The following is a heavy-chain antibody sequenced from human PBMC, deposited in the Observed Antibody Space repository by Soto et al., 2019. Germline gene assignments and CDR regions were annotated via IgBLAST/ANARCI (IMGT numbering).Heavy chain of an antibody. D-gene: IGHD3-10*01. CDR3: AREPYYYGSGSYYYYYYGMDV. V-gene: IGHV1-2*04. CDR2: INPNSGGT. Sequence: ASVKVSCKASGGTFSSYAISWVRQAPGQGLEWMGWINPNSGGTNYAQKLQGWVTMTRDTSISTAYMELSRLRSDDTAVYYCAREPYYYGSGSYYYYYYGMDVWGQGTTVTVSS. CDR1: GGTFSSYA. J-gene: IGHJ6*02.